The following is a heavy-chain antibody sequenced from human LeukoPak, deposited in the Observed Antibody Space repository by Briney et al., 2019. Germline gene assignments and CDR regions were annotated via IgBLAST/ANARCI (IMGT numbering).Heavy chain of an antibody. J-gene: IGHJ3*02. V-gene: IGHV4-30-4*08. CDR2: IYYSGST. CDR3: ARRIRFLEWPQEDAFDI. CDR1: GGSISSGDYY. Sequence: SQTLSLTCTVSGGSISSGDYYWSWIRQPPGKGLEWIGYIYYSGSTYYNPSLKSRVTISVDTSKNQFSLKLSSVTAADTAVYYCARRIRFLEWPQEDAFDIWGQGTMVTVSS. D-gene: IGHD3-3*01.